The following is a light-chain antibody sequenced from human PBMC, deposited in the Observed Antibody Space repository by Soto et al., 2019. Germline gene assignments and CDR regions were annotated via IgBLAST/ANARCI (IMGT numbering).Light chain of an antibody. CDR2: AAS. Sequence: DIQMTQSPSSLATSVGDTVNLTSRASQSISGYLNWYQQKPGKAPKLLIYAASSLQSGVPSRFSGSGSGTDFTLTISSLQPEDFATYYCQQSYSTPKTVGQGNKVDIK. CDR1: QSISGY. V-gene: IGKV1-39*01. CDR3: QQSYSTPKT. J-gene: IGKJ1*01.